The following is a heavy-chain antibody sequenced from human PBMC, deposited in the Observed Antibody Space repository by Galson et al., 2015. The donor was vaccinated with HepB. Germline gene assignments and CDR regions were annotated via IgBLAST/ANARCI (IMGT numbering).Heavy chain of an antibody. J-gene: IGHJ4*02. Sequence: SVKVSCKASGYTFTSYYMHWVRQAPGQGLEWMGIINPSGGSTSYAQKFQGRVTMTRDTSTSTVYMELSSLRSEDTAVYYCARDLARTIAVAGTYLFDYWGQGTLVTVSS. CDR2: INPSGGST. D-gene: IGHD6-19*01. V-gene: IGHV1-46*01. CDR1: GYTFTSYY. CDR3: ARDLARTIAVAGTYLFDY.